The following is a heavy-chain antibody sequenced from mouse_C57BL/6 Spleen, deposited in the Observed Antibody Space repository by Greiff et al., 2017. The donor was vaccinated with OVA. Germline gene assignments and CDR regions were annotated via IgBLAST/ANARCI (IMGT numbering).Heavy chain of an antibody. CDR3: ARGNYGLYFDY. Sequence: QVQLKQSGAELVRPGASVKLSCKASGYTFTDYYINWVKQRPGQGLEWIARIYPGSGNTYYNEKFKGKATLTAEKSSSTAYMQLSSLTSEDSAVYFCARGNYGLYFDYWGQGTTLTVSS. CDR1: GYTFTDYY. J-gene: IGHJ2*01. D-gene: IGHD1-1*02. CDR2: IYPGSGNT. V-gene: IGHV1-76*01.